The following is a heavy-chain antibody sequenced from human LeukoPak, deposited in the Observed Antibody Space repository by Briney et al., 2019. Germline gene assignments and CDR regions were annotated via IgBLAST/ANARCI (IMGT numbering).Heavy chain of an antibody. CDR1: GYSISSGYY. J-gene: IGHJ4*02. D-gene: IGHD3-3*01. V-gene: IGHV4-38-2*01. CDR3: ARLCSFLEWLCPPFDY. Sequence: SETLSLTCAVSGYSISSGYYWGWIRQPPGKGLEWIGSMHHSGSTYYNPSLKSRVTISVDTSKNQFSLKLSSVTAADTAVYYCARLCSFLEWLCPPFDYWGQGTLVTVSS. CDR2: MHHSGST.